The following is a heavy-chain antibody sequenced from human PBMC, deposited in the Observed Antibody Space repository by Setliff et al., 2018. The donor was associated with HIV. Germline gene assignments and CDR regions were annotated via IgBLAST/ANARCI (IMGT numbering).Heavy chain of an antibody. J-gene: IGHJ4*02. CDR3: AKGSLPSGYSYGFFDY. V-gene: IGHV3-33*06. CDR2: IWYDGSNK. D-gene: IGHD5-18*01. Sequence: GGSLRLSCAAFGFTFSSYGMHWVRQAPGKGLEWVAVIWYDGSNKYYADSVKGRFTISRDNSKNTLYLQMNSLRAEDTAVYYCAKGSLPSGYSYGFFDYWGQGTLGTVSS. CDR1: GFTFSSYG.